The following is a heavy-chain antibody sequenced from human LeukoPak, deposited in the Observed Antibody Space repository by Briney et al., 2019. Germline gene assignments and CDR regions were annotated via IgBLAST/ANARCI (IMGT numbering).Heavy chain of an antibody. CDR2: INSDGSTT. V-gene: IGHV3-74*01. CDR3: ARDLVVVAATHYYYYGMDV. D-gene: IGHD2-15*01. CDR1: GFTFSSYW. J-gene: IGHJ6*02. Sequence: GGSLRLSCAASGFTFSSYWMHWVRQAPGKGLVWVSNINSDGSTTTYADSVKGRFTISRDNSKNTLYLQMNSLRAEDTAVYYCARDLVVVAATHYYYYGMDVWGQGTTVTVSS.